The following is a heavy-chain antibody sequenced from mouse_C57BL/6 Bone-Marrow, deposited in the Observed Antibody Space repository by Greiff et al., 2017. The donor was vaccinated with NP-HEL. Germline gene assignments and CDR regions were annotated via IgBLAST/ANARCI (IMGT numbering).Heavy chain of an antibody. D-gene: IGHD1-1*01. V-gene: IGHV14-4*01. Sequence: EVQLQQSGAELVRPGASVKLSCTASGFNIKDDYMHWVKQRPEQGLEWIGWIDPENGDTEYASKFQGKATITADTSSNTAYLQLSSLTAEDTDVYYCTLYYGLDYWGQGTTLTVSS. J-gene: IGHJ2*01. CDR3: TLYYGLDY. CDR1: GFNIKDDY. CDR2: IDPENGDT.